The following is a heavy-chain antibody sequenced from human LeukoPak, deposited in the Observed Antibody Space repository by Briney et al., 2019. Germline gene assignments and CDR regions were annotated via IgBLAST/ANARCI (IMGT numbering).Heavy chain of an antibody. CDR1: GYTFTGYY. J-gene: IGHJ4*02. Sequence: ASVKVSCKASGYTFTGYYMHWVRQAPGQGLEWMGIINPSGGSTSYAQKFQGRVTMTRDTSTSTVYMELSSLRSEDTAVYYCARDPPSGSGSYYNCLDYWGQGTLVTVSS. CDR3: ARDPPSGSGSYYNCLDY. CDR2: INPSGGST. D-gene: IGHD3-10*01. V-gene: IGHV1-46*01.